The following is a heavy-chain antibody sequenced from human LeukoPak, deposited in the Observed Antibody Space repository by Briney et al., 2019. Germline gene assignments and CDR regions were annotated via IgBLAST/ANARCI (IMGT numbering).Heavy chain of an antibody. CDR3: ARVGWAAGWFDP. J-gene: IGHJ5*02. V-gene: IGHV1-69*10. D-gene: IGHD1-26*01. CDR1: GGTFSSYT. CDR2: ISPILGIA. Sequence: VKVSCKASGGTFSSYTISWVRQARGQGLEWMGGISPILGIANDAQKFQGRVTITADKSTSTAYMELSSLRSEDTAVYYCARVGWAAGWFDPWGQGTLVTVSS.